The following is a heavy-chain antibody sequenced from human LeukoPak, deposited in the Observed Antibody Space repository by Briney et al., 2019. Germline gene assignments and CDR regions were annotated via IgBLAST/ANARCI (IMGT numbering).Heavy chain of an antibody. CDR2: IIPIFGTA. V-gene: IGHV1-69*05. CDR1: GGTFSSYA. D-gene: IGHD6-19*01. J-gene: IGHJ4*02. CDR3: ARGTLYSGWSYYFDY. Sequence: ASVKVSCKASGGTFSSYAISWVRQDPGQGLEWMGGIIPIFGTANYAQKFQGRVTMTRDMSTSTVYMELSSLRSEDTAMYYCARGTLYSGWSYYFDYWGQGSQVTVSS.